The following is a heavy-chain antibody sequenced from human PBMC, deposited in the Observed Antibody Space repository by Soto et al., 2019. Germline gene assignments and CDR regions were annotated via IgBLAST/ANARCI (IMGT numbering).Heavy chain of an antibody. CDR3: ARLGSLLPPIDY. Sequence: PGESPKTPWRAAGYTVTDYGSARARHMPGRGLVWMGVIFPRDCDTRYNSSFEGQVTISSDRSIATAYLQWTSLKASDTAIYFCARLGSLLPPIDYWGQGTPVTVSS. CDR2: IFPRDCDT. CDR1: GYTVTDYG. V-gene: IGHV5-51*01. D-gene: IGHD3-10*01. J-gene: IGHJ4*02.